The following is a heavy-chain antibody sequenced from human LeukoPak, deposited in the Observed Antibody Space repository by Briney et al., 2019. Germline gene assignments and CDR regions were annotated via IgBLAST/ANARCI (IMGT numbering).Heavy chain of an antibody. Sequence: SETLSLTCTVSGYSISSGYYWGWIRQPPGKGLEWIGSIYHSGSTYYNPSLKSRVTISVDTSKNQFSLKLSSVTAADTAVYYCAKARVKSYSSSWYVAFDIWGQGTMVTVSS. CDR1: GYSISSGYY. J-gene: IGHJ3*02. D-gene: IGHD6-13*01. CDR3: AKARVKSYSSSWYVAFDI. CDR2: IYHSGST. V-gene: IGHV4-38-2*02.